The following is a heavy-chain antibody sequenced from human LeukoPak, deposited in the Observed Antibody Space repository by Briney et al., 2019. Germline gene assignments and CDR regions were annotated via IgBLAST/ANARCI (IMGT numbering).Heavy chain of an antibody. CDR1: GGSISSYN. CDR3: ARQDALGKFPPPYYMDV. Sequence: SETLSLTCTVSGGSISSYNWNWIRQPPGKGLEWIGYISESGSTNYNSSLENRVTLSLDTSKSQISLSLRSATVADTAVYYCARQDALGKFPPPYYMDVWGKGTTVIVS. V-gene: IGHV4-59*08. CDR2: ISESGST. J-gene: IGHJ6*03. D-gene: IGHD3-16*01.